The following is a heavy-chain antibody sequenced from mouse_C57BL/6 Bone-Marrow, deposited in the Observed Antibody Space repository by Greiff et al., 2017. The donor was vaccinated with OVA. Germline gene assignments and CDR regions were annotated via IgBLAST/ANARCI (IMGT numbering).Heavy chain of an antibody. CDR2: IYPGDGDT. V-gene: IGHV1-82*01. CDR1: GYAFSSSW. J-gene: IGHJ2*01. Sequence: QVQLKESGPELVKPGASVKISCKASGYAFSSSWMNWVKQRPGKGLEWIGRIYPGDGDTNYNGKFKGKATLTADKSSSTAYMQLSSLTSEDSAVYFCAPYYYGGDYWGQGTTLTVSS. D-gene: IGHD1-1*01. CDR3: APYYYGGDY.